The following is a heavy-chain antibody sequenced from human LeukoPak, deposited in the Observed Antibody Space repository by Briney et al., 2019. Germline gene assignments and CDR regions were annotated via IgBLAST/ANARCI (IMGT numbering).Heavy chain of an antibody. D-gene: IGHD3-16*02. V-gene: IGHV4-39*01. J-gene: IGHJ5*01. Sequence: SETLSLTCNVSGGSLVTSAYSWGWVRQPPGKGLEYIGNIYYSGSAYYNPSLKSRVTLYVDTSNSQFSLRLTSVTAADTAIYYCATLSGDSWGHGTLVTVSS. CDR1: GGSLVTSAYS. CDR2: IYYSGSA. CDR3: ATLSGDS.